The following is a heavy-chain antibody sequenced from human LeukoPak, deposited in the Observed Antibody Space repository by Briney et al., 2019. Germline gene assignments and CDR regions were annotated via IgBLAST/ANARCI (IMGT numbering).Heavy chain of an antibody. J-gene: IGHJ5*01. CDR2: ICPADSDT. D-gene: IGHD2-21*02. V-gene: IGHV5-51*01. CDR3: ARLPHCGSDCYPNWFDS. Sequence: GESLKISCEGSGGSFTKFWIGWVRQMPGKGLELMGIICPADSDTRYSPSFQGQVTISADKSISTAYLQWSSLKTSDTAMYYCARLPHCGSDCYPNWFDSWGQGTLVTVSS. CDR1: GGSFTKFW.